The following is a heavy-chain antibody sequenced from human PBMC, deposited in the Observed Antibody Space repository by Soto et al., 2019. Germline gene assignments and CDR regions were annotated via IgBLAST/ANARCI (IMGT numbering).Heavy chain of an antibody. CDR1: GGSISSSSYY. D-gene: IGHD2-2*01. CDR3: EIPSPPATQFDY. J-gene: IGHJ4*02. V-gene: IGHV4-39*01. CDR2: IYYSGST. Sequence: QLQLQESGPGLVKPSETLSLTCTVSGGSISSSSYYWGWIRQPPGKGLEWIGSIYYSGSTYYNPSLKSRVNRSVHTSKNQFSLKLISVTAADTAVYYCEIPSPPATQFDYWGQGTLVTVAS.